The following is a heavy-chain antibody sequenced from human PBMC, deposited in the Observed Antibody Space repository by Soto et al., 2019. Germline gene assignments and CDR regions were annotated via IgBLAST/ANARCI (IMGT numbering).Heavy chain of an antibody. V-gene: IGHV4-30-4*01. CDR1: GGSINSGDYH. D-gene: IGHD5-12*01. CDR3: ARPEGGYGSGYSWFDP. Sequence: QVQLQESGPGLVKPSQTLSLTCTVSGGSINSGDYHWSWIRQSPGKGLEWIGAIYYSGSTYYNPSLKSRVIISLDTSKNQFSLKLSSVTAADTALYYCARPEGGYGSGYSWFDPWGQGTRVTVSS. J-gene: IGHJ5*02. CDR2: IYYSGST.